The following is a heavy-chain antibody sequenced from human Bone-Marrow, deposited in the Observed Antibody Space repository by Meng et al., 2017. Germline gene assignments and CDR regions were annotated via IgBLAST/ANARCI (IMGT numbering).Heavy chain of an antibody. CDR1: GSTFSDYY. D-gene: IGHD6-13*01. V-gene: IGHV3-15*01. Sequence: VQLVVSGGWLVRRGGTLRRSCEAAGSTFSDYYMSWIRQAPGKGMEWVGRIKSKTDGGTTDYAAPVKGRFTISRDDSKNTLYLQMNSLITEDTAVYFCATGAAAADHWGQGTLVTVSS. CDR3: ATGAAAADH. J-gene: IGHJ4*02. CDR2: IKSKTDGGTT.